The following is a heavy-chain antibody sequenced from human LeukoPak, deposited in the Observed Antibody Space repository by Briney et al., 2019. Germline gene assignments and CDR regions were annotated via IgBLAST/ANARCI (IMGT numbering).Heavy chain of an antibody. CDR3: ARFGTFGENWFDP. CDR2: LHSDGST. J-gene: IGHJ5*02. D-gene: IGHD3-10*01. Sequence: SETLSLTCTVSGGSINTHYRSWIRQPPGKGLEWIGYLHSDGSTNYNPSLKSRVTTSVETSRNQFSLKLTSVTAADTAVYYCARFGTFGENWFDPWGQGTLVTVSS. V-gene: IGHV4-59*11. CDR1: GGSINTHY.